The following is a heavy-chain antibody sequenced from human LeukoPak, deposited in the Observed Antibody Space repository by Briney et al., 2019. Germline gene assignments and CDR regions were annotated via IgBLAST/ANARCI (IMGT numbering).Heavy chain of an antibody. D-gene: IGHD6-13*01. CDR3: AKDLRAAAGQIDY. V-gene: IGHV3-30*02. Sequence: GGSLRLSCAASGFTFSSYGMHWVRQAPGKGLEWVAFIRYDGSNNYYADSVKGRFTISRDNSKNTLYLQMNSLRAEDTAVYYCAKDLRAAAGQIDYWGQGTLVTVSS. J-gene: IGHJ4*02. CDR1: GFTFSSYG. CDR2: IRYDGSNN.